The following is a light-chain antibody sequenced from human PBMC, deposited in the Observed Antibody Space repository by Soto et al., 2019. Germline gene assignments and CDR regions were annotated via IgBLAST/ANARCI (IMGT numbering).Light chain of an antibody. V-gene: IGKV3-20*01. CDR1: ESVASNY. CDR2: GAS. Sequence: EFVLTQSPGTLSLSAGERATLFCRASESVASNYLAWYQQKPGQAPRLLIYGASSRATGIPDRFSGSGSGTDFTLTISRLEPEDFAVYYCQQYGSSPFTFGPGTKVDI. CDR3: QQYGSSPFT. J-gene: IGKJ3*01.